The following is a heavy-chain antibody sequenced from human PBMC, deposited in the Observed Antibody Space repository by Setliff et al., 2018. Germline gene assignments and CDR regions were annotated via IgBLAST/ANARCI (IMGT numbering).Heavy chain of an antibody. D-gene: IGHD3-22*01. Sequence: SETLSLTCAVSGDSISNDYWWSWVRQPPERELEWIGEINQSGTTNYNPPLKGRATISVDNSKNQFSLNLNSVTAADTAVYYCARADEYYYDSSGYYYVYYFDYWGQGTLVTVSS. V-gene: IGHV4-4*02. CDR3: ARADEYYYDSSGYYYVYYFDY. CDR2: INQSGTT. J-gene: IGHJ4*02. CDR1: GDSISNDYW.